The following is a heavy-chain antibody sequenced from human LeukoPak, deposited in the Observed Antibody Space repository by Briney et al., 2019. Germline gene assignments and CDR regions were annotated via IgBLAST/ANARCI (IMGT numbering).Heavy chain of an antibody. V-gene: IGHV3-21*01. D-gene: IGHD3-9*01. CDR3: ARKFDNTFDY. J-gene: IGHJ4*02. CDR1: GFTFGSYG. Sequence: GGSLRLSCAASGFTFGSYGMHWVRQAPGKGLEWVSSISSSSTYIYYADSVKGRFTIFRDNAKNSLYLQLNSLRAEDTAVYYCARKFDNTFDYWGQGTLVTVSS. CDR2: ISSSSTYI.